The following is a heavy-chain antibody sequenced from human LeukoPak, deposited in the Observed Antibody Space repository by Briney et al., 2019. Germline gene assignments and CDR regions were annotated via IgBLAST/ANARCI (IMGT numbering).Heavy chain of an antibody. CDR2: IYPGDSDT. J-gene: IGHJ3*02. V-gene: IGHV5-51*01. Sequence: GESLKISCKGSGYSFTNYWIGWVRQMPGKGLEWMGIIYPGDSDTRYSPSFQGQVTISADKSISTAYLQWGSLKASDTAMYYCARQNPLGYCSGGSCYSFDAFDIWGQGTMVTVSS. CDR3: ARQNPLGYCSGGSCYSFDAFDI. CDR1: GYSFTNYW. D-gene: IGHD2-15*01.